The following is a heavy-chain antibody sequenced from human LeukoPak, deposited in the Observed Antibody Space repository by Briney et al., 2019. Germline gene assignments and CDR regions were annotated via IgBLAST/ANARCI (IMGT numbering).Heavy chain of an antibody. Sequence: GASVKVSCKASGYTFTTYNMHWVRQAPGQGLEWLGIINPDGASITYAQKFQGRVTMTSDTSTTTVYMELSSLTSDDTAVYYCARGYHDFNWFAPRGQGTLVTVSS. CDR2: INPDGASI. V-gene: IGHV1-46*01. CDR3: ARGYHDFNWFAP. J-gene: IGHJ5*02. D-gene: IGHD3-3*01. CDR1: GYTFTTYN.